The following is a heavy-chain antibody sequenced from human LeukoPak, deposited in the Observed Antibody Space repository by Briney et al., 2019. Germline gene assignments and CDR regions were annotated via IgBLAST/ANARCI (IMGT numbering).Heavy chain of an antibody. D-gene: IGHD3-3*01. CDR1: GFTVSSTY. V-gene: IGHV3-53*01. Sequence: GGSLRLSCAASGFTVSSTYMSWVRQAPGKGLDWVSVIYSGGSTYYADSVKGRFTIFRDNSKNTLYLQMNSLRVEDTAVYYCARGASSGYNFWSGYYFDYWGQGTLVSVSS. CDR2: IYSGGST. J-gene: IGHJ4*02. CDR3: ARGASSGYNFWSGYYFDY.